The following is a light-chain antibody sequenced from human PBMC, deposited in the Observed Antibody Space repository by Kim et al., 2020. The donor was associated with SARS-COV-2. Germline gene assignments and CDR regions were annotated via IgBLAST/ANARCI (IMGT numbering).Light chain of an antibody. V-gene: IGLV3-9*01. J-gene: IGLJ3*02. CDR2: RDT. CDR3: QVWDSTTWV. CDR1: NIGGEN. Sequence: SVALGQTGTITCGGNNIGGENVHWYQQKPGQAPVLVIYRDTNRPSGIPERFSGSNSGNTATLTISRAQAGDEADYYCQVWDSTTWVFGGGTKLTVL.